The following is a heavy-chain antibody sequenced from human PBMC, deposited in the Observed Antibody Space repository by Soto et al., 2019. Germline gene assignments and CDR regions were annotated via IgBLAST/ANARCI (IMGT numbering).Heavy chain of an antibody. V-gene: IGHV6-1*01. D-gene: IGHD3-9*01. Sequence: SQPRSLTCAISGDSVSSTSAAWNWIRHSPSRGPEWLGRTYYRSRWYNDYAVYVQSRITIKPDTSKNQFSLQLNSVTPEDTAVYYCSTDPSITISRLVIKTTVYYHYIDVWRPLTTLTV. J-gene: IGHJ6*03. CDR1: GDSVSSTSAA. CDR3: STDPSITISRLVIKTTVYYHYIDV. CDR2: TYYRSRWYN.